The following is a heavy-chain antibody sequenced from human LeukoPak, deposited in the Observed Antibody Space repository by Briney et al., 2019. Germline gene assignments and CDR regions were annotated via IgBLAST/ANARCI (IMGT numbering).Heavy chain of an antibody. D-gene: IGHD1-26*01. CDR2: ISGSGGST. Sequence: GGSLRLSCAASGFTFSSYAMSWVRQAPGKGLEWVSAISGSGGSTYYADSVKGRFTISRDNSKNTLYLQMNSLRAEDTAVYYCAKGCVGSYYFRDCYWGQGTLDTVSS. J-gene: IGHJ4*02. CDR3: AKGCVGSYYFRDCY. V-gene: IGHV3-23*01. CDR1: GFTFSSYA.